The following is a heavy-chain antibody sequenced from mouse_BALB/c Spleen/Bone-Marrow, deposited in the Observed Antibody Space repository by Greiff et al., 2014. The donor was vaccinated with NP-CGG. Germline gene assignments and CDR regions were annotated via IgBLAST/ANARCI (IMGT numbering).Heavy chain of an antibody. CDR3: AREVRRYFDV. J-gene: IGHJ1*01. CDR2: IYPGDGNT. D-gene: IGHD2-14*01. V-gene: IGHV1-63*02. CDR1: GYTFTNYW. Sequence: QVQLQQSGAELVRPGTSVKISCTASGYTFTNYWLGWVKQRPGHGLEWIGDIYPGDGNTKYDEKFKGKATLTADTSSSTAYMQLSSLTSEDSAVYFCAREVRRYFDVWGAGTTVTVSS.